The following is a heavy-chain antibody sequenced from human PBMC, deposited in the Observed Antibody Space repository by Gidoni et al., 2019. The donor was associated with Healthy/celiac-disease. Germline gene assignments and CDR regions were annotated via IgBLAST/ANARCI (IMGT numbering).Heavy chain of an antibody. Sequence: QVQLVESGGGVVQPGRSLRLSCAASGFTFSSYAMPWVRQAPGKGLEWVAVISYDGSNKYYADSVKGRFTISRDNSKNTLYLQMNSLRAEDTAVYYCARSRMGDFWSGYYSFDYWGQGTLVTVSS. V-gene: IGHV3-30-3*01. D-gene: IGHD3-3*01. CDR1: GFTFSSYA. CDR2: ISYDGSNK. J-gene: IGHJ4*02. CDR3: ARSRMGDFWSGYYSFDY.